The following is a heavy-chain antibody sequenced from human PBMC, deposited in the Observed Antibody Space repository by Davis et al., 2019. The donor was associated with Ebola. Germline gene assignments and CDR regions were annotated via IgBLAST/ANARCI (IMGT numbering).Heavy chain of an antibody. J-gene: IGHJ4*02. CDR2: MFYNGDT. CDR1: GGSINSFL. D-gene: IGHD3-9*01. Sequence: MPSETLSLTCSVSGGSINSFLWTWIRQPPGKGLEWVGCMFYNGDTKYNPALESRVTISVDTSKNQFSLRLSSVTAADTAVYYCARSHSDWLLPFDYWGQGTLATVSS. CDR3: ARSHSDWLLPFDY. V-gene: IGHV4-59*01.